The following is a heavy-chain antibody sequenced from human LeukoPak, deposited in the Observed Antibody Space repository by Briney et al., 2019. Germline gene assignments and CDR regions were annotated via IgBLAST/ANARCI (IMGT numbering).Heavy chain of an antibody. V-gene: IGHV3-9*01. CDR2: ISWNSGSI. CDR1: GFTFDDYA. CDR3: AKVLAYTSAAYDY. Sequence: SGGSLRLSCAASGFTFDDYAMHWVRQAPGKGLEWVSGISWNSGSIGYADSVKGRFTISRDNAKNSLYLQMNSLRAEDTALYYCAKVLAYTSAAYDYWGQGTLVTVSS. J-gene: IGHJ4*02. D-gene: IGHD3-16*01.